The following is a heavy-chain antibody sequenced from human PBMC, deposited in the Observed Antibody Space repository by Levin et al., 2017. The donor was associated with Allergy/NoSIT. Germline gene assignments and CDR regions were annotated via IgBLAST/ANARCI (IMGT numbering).Heavy chain of an antibody. V-gene: IGHV3-49*03. CDR1: GFTFGDYA. Sequence: SCTASGFTFGDYAMSWFRQAPGKGLEWVGFIRSKAYGGTTEYAASVKGRFTISRDDSKSIAYLQMNSLKTEDTAVYYCTRGISRAAAGTDDAFDIWGQGTMVTVSS. CDR3: TRGISRAAAGTDDAFDI. D-gene: IGHD6-13*01. CDR2: IRSKAYGGTT. J-gene: IGHJ3*02.